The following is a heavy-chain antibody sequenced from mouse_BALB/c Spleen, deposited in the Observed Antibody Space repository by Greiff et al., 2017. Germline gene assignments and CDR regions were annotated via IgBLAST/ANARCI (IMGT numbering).Heavy chain of an antibody. Sequence: QVHVKQSGAELARPGASVKLSCKASGYTFTDYYINWVKQRTGQGLEWIGEIYPGSGNTYYNEKFKGKATLTADKSSSTAYMQLSSLTSEDSAVYFCARSQTGSFDYWGQGTTLTVSS. V-gene: IGHV1-77*01. J-gene: IGHJ2*01. CDR1: GYTFTDYY. CDR3: ARSQTGSFDY. CDR2: IYPGSGNT. D-gene: IGHD4-1*01.